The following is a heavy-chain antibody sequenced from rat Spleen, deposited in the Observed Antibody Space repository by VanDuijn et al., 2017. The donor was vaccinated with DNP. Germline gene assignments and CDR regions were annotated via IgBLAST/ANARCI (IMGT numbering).Heavy chain of an antibody. CDR2: IINSGGTT. D-gene: IGHD4-4*01. Sequence: EVQLVESGGGLVQPGRSLKLSCAASGFTLSNYHMAWVRQAPTKGLEWVASIINSGGTTYYRDSVKGRFTISRDNAKNTQYLQMDSLRSEDTATYYCADSGFGYWGQGTSVTVSS. V-gene: IGHV5S13*01. CDR1: GFTLSNYH. J-gene: IGHJ4*01. CDR3: ADSGFGY.